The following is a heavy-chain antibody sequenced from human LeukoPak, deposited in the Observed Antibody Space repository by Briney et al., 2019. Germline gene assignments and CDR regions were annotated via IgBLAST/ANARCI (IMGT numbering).Heavy chain of an antibody. Sequence: GGSLRLSCAASEFTFSAYGMSWVRQSPRKGLEWVSGVSGADGTTYYADSVKGRFTISRDNSKSTLYLQMDNLRAEDTAVYYCAKHWPYCSTTSCFFNYYYYYMDVWGKGTTVTVSS. CDR3: AKHWPYCSTTSCFFNYYYYYMDV. CDR1: EFTFSAYG. D-gene: IGHD2-2*01. CDR2: VSGADGTT. V-gene: IGHV3-23*01. J-gene: IGHJ6*03.